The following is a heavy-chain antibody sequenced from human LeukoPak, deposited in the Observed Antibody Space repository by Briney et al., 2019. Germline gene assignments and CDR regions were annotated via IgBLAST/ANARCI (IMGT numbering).Heavy chain of an antibody. V-gene: IGHV3-53*05. Sequence: GGSLRLSCAASGFTVSSNYMSWVRQAPGKGLEWVSVIYNGGNTYYADSVKGRFVISRDNSKNTLYLQMGSLRAEDMAVYYCARDAALSLSEGYFDYWGQGTLVTVSS. CDR2: IYNGGNT. CDR3: ARDAALSLSEGYFDY. D-gene: IGHD2-15*01. J-gene: IGHJ4*02. CDR1: GFTVSSNY.